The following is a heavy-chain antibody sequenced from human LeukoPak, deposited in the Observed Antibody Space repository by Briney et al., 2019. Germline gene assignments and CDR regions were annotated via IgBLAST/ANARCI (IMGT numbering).Heavy chain of an antibody. CDR2: IYTSGST. D-gene: IGHD1-26*01. CDR1: GGSISSYY. CDR3: ARDPLVGANWYFDL. Sequence: SETLSLTCTVSGGSISSYYWSWIRQPAGKGLEWIGRIYTSGSTSYNPSLKSRVTMSVDTSKNQFSLKLSSVTAADTAVYYCARDPLVGANWYFDLWGRGTLVTVSS. V-gene: IGHV4-4*07. J-gene: IGHJ2*01.